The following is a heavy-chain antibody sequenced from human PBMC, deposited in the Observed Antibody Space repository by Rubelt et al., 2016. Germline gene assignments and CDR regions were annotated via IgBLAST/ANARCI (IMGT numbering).Heavy chain of an antibody. D-gene: IGHD4-17*01. J-gene: IGHJ3*02. CDR3: AKDIHDYGEYSLGNAFDI. Sequence: GGVSGISWNSGSIGYADSVKGRFTISRDNAKNSLYLQMNSLRAEDTALYYCAKDIHDYGEYSLGNAFDIWGKGTMVTVSS. V-gene: IGHV3-9*01. CDR2: ISWNSGSI.